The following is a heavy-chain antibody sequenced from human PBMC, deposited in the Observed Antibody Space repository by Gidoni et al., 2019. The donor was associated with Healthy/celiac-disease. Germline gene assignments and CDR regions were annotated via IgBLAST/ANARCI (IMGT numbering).Heavy chain of an antibody. V-gene: IGHV4-39*01. D-gene: IGHD4-17*01. CDR2: IYYSGSP. J-gene: IGHJ5*02. Sequence: QLQLQESGPGLVKPSETLSLTCTVSGGSISSSSYYWGWIRQPPGKGLGWIGSIYYSGSPDYNTSLNSRVTISVDTSNNQFSLKLSSVTAADTAVYYCATTGGSGDYTAWFDPWGQGTLVTVSS. CDR1: GGSISSSSYY. CDR3: ATTGGSGDYTAWFDP.